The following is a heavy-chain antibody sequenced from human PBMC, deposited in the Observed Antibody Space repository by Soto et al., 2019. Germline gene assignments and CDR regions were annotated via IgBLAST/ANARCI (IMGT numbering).Heavy chain of an antibody. D-gene: IGHD3-22*01. J-gene: IGHJ6*02. Sequence: GESLKISCKGSGYSFTSYWISWVRQMPGKGLEWMGRIDPSDSYTNYSPSFQGHVTISADKSISTAYLQWSSLKASDTAMYYCARDASAYYYDSSGYYPWGMDVWGQGTTVTV. CDR1: GYSFTSYW. CDR2: IDPSDSYT. V-gene: IGHV5-10-1*01. CDR3: ARDASAYYYDSSGYYPWGMDV.